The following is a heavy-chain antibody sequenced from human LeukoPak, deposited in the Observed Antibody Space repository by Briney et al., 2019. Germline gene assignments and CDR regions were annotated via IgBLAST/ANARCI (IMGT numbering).Heavy chain of an antibody. D-gene: IGHD3-9*01. Sequence: GASVKVSCKASGGTFSSYAISWVRQAPGQGLEWMGGIIPIFGTANYAQKFQGRVTITADESTSTAYMELSSLRSEDTAVYYCARDTQRGGGGVLRYFDWLHNFDYWGQGTLVTVSS. J-gene: IGHJ4*02. CDR1: GGTFSSYA. CDR2: IIPIFGTA. V-gene: IGHV1-69*13. CDR3: ARDTQRGGGGVLRYFDWLHNFDY.